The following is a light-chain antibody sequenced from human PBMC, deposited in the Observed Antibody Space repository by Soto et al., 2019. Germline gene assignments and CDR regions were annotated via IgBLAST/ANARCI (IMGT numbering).Light chain of an antibody. J-gene: IGLJ2*01. CDR2: EDN. CDR3: QSYDSSNPVV. V-gene: IGLV6-57*01. Sequence: NFMLTQAHSVSESPGKTVTISCTRSSGSIASNYVQWYQQRPGSSPTTVIYEDNQRASGVPDRFSGSIDSSSNSASLTISGLKTEDEADYYCQSYDSSNPVVFGGGTKLTVL. CDR1: SGSIASNY.